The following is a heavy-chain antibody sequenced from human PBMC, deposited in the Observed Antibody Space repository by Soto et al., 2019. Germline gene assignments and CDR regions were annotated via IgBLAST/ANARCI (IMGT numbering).Heavy chain of an antibody. Sequence: SETLSLTCTVSGGSVSSGIFYGSWIRRPPGKGLEWIGYFYDSGSTNYNPSLRSRVTMSVDTSKNQFSLKLSSVTAADTAVYYCAASAPPATNYYYAMDVWGQGTTVTVS. CDR2: FYDSGST. V-gene: IGHV4-61*01. CDR1: GGSVSSGIFY. D-gene: IGHD5-12*01. J-gene: IGHJ6*02. CDR3: AASAPPATNYYYAMDV.